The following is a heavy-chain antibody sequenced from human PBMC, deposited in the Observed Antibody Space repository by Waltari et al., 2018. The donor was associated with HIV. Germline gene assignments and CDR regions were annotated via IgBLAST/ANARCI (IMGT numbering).Heavy chain of an antibody. Sequence: EVQLLESWGGLVQPGGLMRFPCAASGFRFRKYAMGWVRQAPGKGLDWVAVVRDIDSTYYVDSVKGRFIISRDDSKDSLYLQMNSLRVEDTAVYYCAKDDRASRGLDDWGQGTLVTVSS. V-gene: IGHV3-23*01. CDR1: GFRFRKYA. CDR3: AKDDRASRGLDD. CDR2: VRDIDST. D-gene: IGHD5-12*01. J-gene: IGHJ4*02.